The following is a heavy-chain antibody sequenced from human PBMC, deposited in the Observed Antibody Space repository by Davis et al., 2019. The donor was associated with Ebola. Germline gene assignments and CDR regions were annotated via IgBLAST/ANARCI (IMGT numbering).Heavy chain of an antibody. CDR3: AKDFDIVVVPAVVPISYYYYGMDV. CDR1: GLTFSSYA. J-gene: IGHJ6*02. CDR2: ISGSGGST. V-gene: IGHV3-23*01. D-gene: IGHD2-2*01. Sequence: GESLKISCAASGLTFSSYAMSWVRQAPGKGLEWVSGISGSGGSTYYADSVKGRFTISRDNSKNTLYLQMNSLRAEDTAVYYCAKDFDIVVVPAVVPISYYYYGMDVWGQGTTVTVSS.